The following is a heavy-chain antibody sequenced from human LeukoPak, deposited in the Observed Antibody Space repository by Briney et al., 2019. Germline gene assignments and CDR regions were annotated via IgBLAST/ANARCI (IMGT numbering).Heavy chain of an antibody. Sequence: GGALEISCQGSGCIFTSYWIGRVRQLPGKGLEWMGGIYAGGSDIRYSPSFEVQLTISVDKSTTTAYLQWSSLKASDSAIYYCARLGVMVRGASDQITAFDIWGQGTLVTISS. V-gene: IGHV5-51*01. CDR1: GCIFTSYW. CDR2: IYAGGSDI. CDR3: ARLGVMVRGASDQITAFDI. J-gene: IGHJ3*02. D-gene: IGHD3-10*01.